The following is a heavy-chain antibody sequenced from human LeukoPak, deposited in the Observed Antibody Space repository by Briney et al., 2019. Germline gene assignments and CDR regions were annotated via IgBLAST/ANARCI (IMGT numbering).Heavy chain of an antibody. CDR3: ASWRYYYDSSGPKSNY. D-gene: IGHD3-22*01. CDR2: ISSSGSTI. CDR1: GFTFSDYY. V-gene: IGHV3-11*01. J-gene: IGHJ4*02. Sequence: GALRLSCAASGFTFSDYYMSWIRQAPGKGLEGFSCISSSGSTIYYAVSVKGRFTISRDNAKNSLYLQINSLRAEDTAVYYCASWRYYYDSSGPKSNYWGERTLAT.